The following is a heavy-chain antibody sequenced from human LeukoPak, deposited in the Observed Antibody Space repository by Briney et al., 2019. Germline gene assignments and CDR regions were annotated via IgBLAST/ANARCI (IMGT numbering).Heavy chain of an antibody. D-gene: IGHD2-2*01. CDR2: IKQDGSEK. J-gene: IGHJ5*02. Sequence: GGSLRLSCAASGFTFSSYWMSWVRQAPGKGLEWVANIKQDGSEKYYVDSVKGRFTISRDNAKNSLYLQMNSLRAEDTAVYYCVRSQGVPAAISVWFDPWGQGTLVTVSS. V-gene: IGHV3-7*01. CDR1: GFTFSSYW. CDR3: VRSQGVPAAISVWFDP.